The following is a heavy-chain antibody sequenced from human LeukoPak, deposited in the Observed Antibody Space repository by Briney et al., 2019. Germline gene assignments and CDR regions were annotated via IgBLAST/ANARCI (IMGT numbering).Heavy chain of an antibody. J-gene: IGHJ4*02. V-gene: IGHV3-23*01. CDR3: ARVISSSWSDVDY. CDR2: ISGSGGST. Sequence: GGSLRLSCAASGFTFSSYAMSWVRQAPGKGLEWVSAISGSGGSTYYADSVKGRFTISRDNSKNTLYLQMNSLRAEDTAIYFCARVISSSWSDVDYWGQGTLVTVSS. D-gene: IGHD6-13*01. CDR1: GFTFSSYA.